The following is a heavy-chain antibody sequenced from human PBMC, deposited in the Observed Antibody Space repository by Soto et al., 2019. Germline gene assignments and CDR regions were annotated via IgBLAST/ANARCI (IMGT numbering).Heavy chain of an antibody. CDR1: GGSISSGGYY. CDR3: AREFDSSGWQEKWFYP. D-gene: IGHD6-19*01. CDR2: IYYSGST. Sequence: SETLSLTCTVSGGSISSGGYYWSWIRQHPGKGLEWIGYIYYSGSTYYNPSLKSRVTISVDTSKNQFSLKLSSVTAADTAVYYCAREFDSSGWQEKWFYPWGQGTLVTVSS. V-gene: IGHV4-31*03. J-gene: IGHJ5*02.